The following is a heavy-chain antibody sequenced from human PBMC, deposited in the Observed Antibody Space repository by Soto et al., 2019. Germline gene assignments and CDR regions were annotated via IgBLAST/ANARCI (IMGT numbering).Heavy chain of an antibody. CDR1: GASISTGGYY. CDR2: IYHSGTN. D-gene: IGHD1-1*01. CDR3: ERATAPCWFAP. Sequence: QVRLQESGPGLVKPSQTLSLTCIVSGASISTGGYYWSWIRQHPGNGLELIGYIYHSGTNYYNPSLESRRSISSDSSKNLLSLNLTSVTAADTAIYYCERATAPCWFAPWGQGTLGTVSS. V-gene: IGHV4-31*03. J-gene: IGHJ5*02.